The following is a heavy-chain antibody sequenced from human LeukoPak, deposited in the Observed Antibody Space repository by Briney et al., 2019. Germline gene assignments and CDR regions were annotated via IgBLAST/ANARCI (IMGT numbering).Heavy chain of an antibody. CDR1: GFTFSNYG. J-gene: IGHJ4*02. Sequence: AGGSLRLSCAASGFTFSNYGMHWVRQAPGKGLEWVSFTRYDGSTKYYADSVKGRSTISRDNSKNTLYLQMNSLRAEDTAVYYCAKGDCSSTSCVRYFDYWGQGTLVTVSS. D-gene: IGHD2-2*01. CDR3: AKGDCSSTSCVRYFDY. CDR2: TRYDGSTK. V-gene: IGHV3-30*02.